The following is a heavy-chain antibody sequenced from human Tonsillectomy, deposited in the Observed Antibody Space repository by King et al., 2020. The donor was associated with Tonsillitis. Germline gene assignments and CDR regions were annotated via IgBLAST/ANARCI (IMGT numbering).Heavy chain of an antibody. V-gene: IGHV3-11*01. Sequence: VQLVESGGGLVKPGGSPRLSCAASGFTLSDYYMTWMRQAPGKGLEWVAYISASDTTAYYADSVKGRFTISRDNAKNSLYLQMNSLRAEDTATYYCARVATFCGVVIERLDYWGQGTLVTVSS. D-gene: IGHD3-3*01. CDR3: ARVATFCGVVIERLDY. CDR1: GFTLSDYY. J-gene: IGHJ4*02. CDR2: ISASDTTA.